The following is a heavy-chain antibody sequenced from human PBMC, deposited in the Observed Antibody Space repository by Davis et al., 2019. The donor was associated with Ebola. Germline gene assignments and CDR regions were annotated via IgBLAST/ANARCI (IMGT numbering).Heavy chain of an antibody. CDR1: GFTFSSYE. J-gene: IGHJ4*02. CDR3: ARNRGDGYTLNY. CDR2: ISSSGSTI. V-gene: IGHV3-48*03. D-gene: IGHD5-24*01. Sequence: GGSLRLSCAASGFTFSSYEMNWVRQAPGKGLEWVSYISSSGSTIYYADSVKGRFTISRDNAKNSLYLQMNSLRAEDTAVYYCARNRGDGYTLNYWGQGTLVTVSS.